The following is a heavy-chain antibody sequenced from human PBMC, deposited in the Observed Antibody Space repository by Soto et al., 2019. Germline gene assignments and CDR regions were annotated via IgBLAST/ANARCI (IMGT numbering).Heavy chain of an antibody. J-gene: IGHJ4*02. CDR3: ARDALMFGYSYEDY. Sequence: GGSLRLSCAASGFTFSSYAMHWVRQAPGKGLEWVAVISYDGSNKYYADSVKGRFTISRDNSKNTLYLQMNSLRAEDTAVYYCARDALMFGYSYEDYWGQGTLVTVSS. V-gene: IGHV3-30-3*01. CDR2: ISYDGSNK. D-gene: IGHD5-18*01. CDR1: GFTFSSYA.